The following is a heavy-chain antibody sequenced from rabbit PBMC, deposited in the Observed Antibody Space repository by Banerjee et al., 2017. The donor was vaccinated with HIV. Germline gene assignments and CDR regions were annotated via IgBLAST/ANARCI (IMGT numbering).Heavy chain of an antibody. D-gene: IGHD8-1*01. CDR3: ARDGAGGSYFAL. V-gene: IGHV1S40*01. CDR2: IAGSSSGFT. J-gene: IGHJ4*01. Sequence: EESGGDLVKPGASLTLTCTASGFSFSSSDYMCWVRQAPGEGLEWISCIAGSSSGFTYSATWAKGRFTCSKTSSTTVTLQMTSLTVADTATYFCARDGAGGSYFALWGPGTLVTVS. CDR1: GFSFSSSDY.